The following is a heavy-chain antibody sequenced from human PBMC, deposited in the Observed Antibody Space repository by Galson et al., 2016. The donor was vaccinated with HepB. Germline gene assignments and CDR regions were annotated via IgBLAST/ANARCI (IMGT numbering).Heavy chain of an antibody. CDR3: ARVRRPPRSSYHAYNWFDS. D-gene: IGHD3-3*01. CDR2: ILYDGSNK. CDR1: GFTFSSYG. Sequence: SLRLSCAASGFTFSSYGMHWVRQAPGKGLEWVAVILYDGSNKYYADSVKGRFTISRDTSKNQFSLKLTSVTAADTAMYFCARVRRPPRSSYHAYNWFDSWGQGILVTVSS. J-gene: IGHJ5*01. V-gene: IGHV3-30*03.